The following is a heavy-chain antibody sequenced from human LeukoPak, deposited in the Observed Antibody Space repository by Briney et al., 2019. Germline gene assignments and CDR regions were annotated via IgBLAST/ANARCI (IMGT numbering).Heavy chain of an antibody. D-gene: IGHD3-22*01. J-gene: IGHJ4*02. V-gene: IGHV4-4*07. CDR1: GGSISSYY. CDR2: IYTSGST. Sequence: PSETLSLTCTVSGGSISSYYWSWIRRPARKGLEWICRIYTSGSTNYIPSLKSRVTMSVDTSKNQFSLKLSSVTAADTAVYYCARDRGTYYYDSSGFDYWGQGTLVTVSS. CDR3: ARDRGTYYYDSSGFDY.